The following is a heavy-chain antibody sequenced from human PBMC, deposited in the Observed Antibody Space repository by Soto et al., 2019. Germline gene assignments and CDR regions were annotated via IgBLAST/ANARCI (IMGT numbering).Heavy chain of an antibody. Sequence: SETLSLTCTVSGGSISSGNYYWRWIRQPQGKGLEWIGFISYSGSTYYRTSLKSRVTISVDTSKSQFSLNLSFVTAADTAVYYCATMGTPATGLYFFDYWGQGSLVTVSS. CDR3: ATMGTPATGLYFFDY. CDR2: ISYSGST. D-gene: IGHD2-15*01. J-gene: IGHJ4*02. V-gene: IGHV4-30-4*01. CDR1: GGSISSGNYY.